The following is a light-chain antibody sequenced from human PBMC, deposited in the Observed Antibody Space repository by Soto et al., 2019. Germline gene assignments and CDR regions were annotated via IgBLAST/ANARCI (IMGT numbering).Light chain of an antibody. CDR3: QQFNSYLACT. Sequence: AIQLTQSPSSLSASVGDRVTITCRASQGISSALAWYQQKPGKAPKLLIYDASSLESGVPSRFSGSGSGTDFTLTISSLQPEDFATYYCQQFNSYLACTFDQGTKLEIK. CDR1: QGISSA. V-gene: IGKV1-13*02. CDR2: DAS. J-gene: IGKJ2*02.